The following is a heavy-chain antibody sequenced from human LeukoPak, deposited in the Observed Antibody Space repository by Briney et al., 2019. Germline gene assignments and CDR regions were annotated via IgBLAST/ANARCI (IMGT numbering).Heavy chain of an antibody. CDR1: GYTFTGYY. Sequence: ASVKVSCKASGYTFTGYYMHWVRQAPGQGLEWMGRINPNSGGTNYAQKFQGRVTMTRDTSISTAYMELRRLRSDDTAVYYCATESRRRYCRGVSSYHFDYWGQGTLVTVSS. CDR2: INPNSGGT. CDR3: ATESRRRYCRGVSSYHFDY. V-gene: IGHV1-2*06. D-gene: IGHD2-15*01. J-gene: IGHJ4*02.